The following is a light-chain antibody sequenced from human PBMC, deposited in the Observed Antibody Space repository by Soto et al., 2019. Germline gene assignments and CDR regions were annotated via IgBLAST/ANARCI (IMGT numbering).Light chain of an antibody. CDR3: RSYAGSKTV. CDR2: EVS. CDR1: SSDVGGYNY. Sequence: QSALTQPPSASGSPGQSVTISCTGTSSDVGGYNYVSWYQQHPGKAPKLMIYEVSKRPSGVPDRFSGSKSGNTASLTVSGLQAEDEADYYCRSYAGSKTVFGGGTKLTVL. V-gene: IGLV2-8*01. J-gene: IGLJ2*01.